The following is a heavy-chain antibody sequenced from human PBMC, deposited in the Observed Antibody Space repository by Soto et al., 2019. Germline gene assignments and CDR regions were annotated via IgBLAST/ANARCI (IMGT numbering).Heavy chain of an antibody. J-gene: IGHJ4*02. Sequence: EVQLVESGGGLVQPGGSLRLSCAASGFTFSSYSMNWVRQAPVKGLEWVSYISSSSSTIYYADSVKGRFTISRDNAKNSLYLQMNSLRAEDTAVYYCARDLKYGLFDYWGQGTLVTVSS. D-gene: IGHD4-17*01. CDR1: GFTFSSYS. V-gene: IGHV3-48*01. CDR3: ARDLKYGLFDY. CDR2: ISSSSSTI.